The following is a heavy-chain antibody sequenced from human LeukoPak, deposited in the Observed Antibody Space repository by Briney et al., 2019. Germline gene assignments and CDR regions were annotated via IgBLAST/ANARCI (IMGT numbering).Heavy chain of an antibody. J-gene: IGHJ4*02. V-gene: IGHV4-61*01. D-gene: IGHD3-22*01. CDR2: IYYSGST. CDR1: GGSISSSSYY. Sequence: SETLSLTCTVSGGSISSSSYYWSWIRQPPGTGLEWIGYIYYSGSTNYNPSLKSRVTISVDTSKNQFSLKLSSVTAADTAVYYCARGRKYYYDSSGYSTHFDYWGQGTLVTVSS. CDR3: ARGRKYYYDSSGYSTHFDY.